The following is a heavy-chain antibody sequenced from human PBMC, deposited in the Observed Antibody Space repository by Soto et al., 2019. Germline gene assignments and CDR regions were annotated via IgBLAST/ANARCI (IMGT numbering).Heavy chain of an antibody. V-gene: IGHV4-61*01. CDR2: FYYSGST. CDR3: ARDLPADY. Sequence: QVQLQESGPGLVKPSETLSLTCTVYGGSVSSGSYYWSWLRQHPGKTLEWIGYFYYSGSTNYNPSLNDNTPLKRRVTISVDTSKNQFSLKLTSVTAADTAVYYCARDLPADYWGQGTLVTVSS. J-gene: IGHJ4*02. CDR1: GGSVSSGSYY.